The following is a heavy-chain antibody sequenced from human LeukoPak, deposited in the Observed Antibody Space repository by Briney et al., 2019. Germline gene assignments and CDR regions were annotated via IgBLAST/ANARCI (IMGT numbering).Heavy chain of an antibody. Sequence: ASVKVSCKASGYTFTSYGISWVRQAPGQGLEWMGWTSAYNGNTDYAQKFQGRVTMTTDTSTNTAYMELRSLRSDDTAVYYCARDSPTYYGGSGKNLWGQGTLVTVSS. CDR2: TSAYNGNT. D-gene: IGHD3-10*01. J-gene: IGHJ5*02. CDR1: GYTFTSYG. V-gene: IGHV1-18*01. CDR3: ARDSPTYYGGSGKNL.